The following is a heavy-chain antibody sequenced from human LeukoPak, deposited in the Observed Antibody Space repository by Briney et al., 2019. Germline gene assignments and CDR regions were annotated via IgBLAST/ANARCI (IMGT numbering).Heavy chain of an antibody. V-gene: IGHV3-21*01. J-gene: IGHJ4*02. D-gene: IGHD6-13*01. CDR1: GFTFSTYG. CDR2: ISSSSSYI. Sequence: GGSLRLSCSASGFTFSTYGMNWVRQAPGKGLEWVSSISSSSSYIYYADSVKGRFTISRDNAKNSLYLQMNSLRAEDTAVYYCAGGYGGAAAGLDYWGQGTLVTVSS. CDR3: AGGYGGAAAGLDY.